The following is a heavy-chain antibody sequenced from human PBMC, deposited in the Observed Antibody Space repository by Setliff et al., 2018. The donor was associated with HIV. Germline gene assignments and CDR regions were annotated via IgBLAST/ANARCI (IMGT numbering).Heavy chain of an antibody. D-gene: IGHD3-22*01. CDR2: IIPIFGST. J-gene: IGHJ6*03. V-gene: IGHV1-69*05. Sequence: SVKVSCKASGGTFSSYTISWVRQAPGQGLEWMGGIIPIFGSTTYAQKFQGRVTMTRDTSASTVYMELSSLRSDDTAVYYCARGRNYDSSGYGDYYYYMDVWGKGTTVTVSS. CDR1: GGTFSSYT. CDR3: ARGRNYDSSGYGDYYYYMDV.